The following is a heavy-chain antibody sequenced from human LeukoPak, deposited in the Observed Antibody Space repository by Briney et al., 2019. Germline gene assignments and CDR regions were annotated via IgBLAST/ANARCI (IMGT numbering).Heavy chain of an antibody. CDR2: ISSSSSYI. V-gene: IGHV3-21*01. J-gene: IGHJ4*02. CDR1: GFTFSSYS. Sequence: GGSLRLSCAASGFTFSSYSMNWVRQAPGKGLEWVSSISSSSSYIYYADSLKGRFTISRDNAKNSLYLQMNPLRAEDTAVYYCARSDYGDYWGQGTLVTVSS. CDR3: ARSDYGDY.